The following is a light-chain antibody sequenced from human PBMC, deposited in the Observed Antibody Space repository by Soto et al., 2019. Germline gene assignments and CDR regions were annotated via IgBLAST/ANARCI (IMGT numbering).Light chain of an antibody. CDR2: DAS. V-gene: IGKV1-5*01. J-gene: IGKJ1*01. CDR1: QSISRW. CDR3: QQYNDYSTWT. Sequence: DIQMTQSPSTLSASIGDRVTITCRASQSISRWVAWYQQKPGEAPKVLIWDASSLQRGVPSRFSGSGSGTEFTLTISSLQTDDFATYYCQQYNDYSTWTFGQGTKVDI.